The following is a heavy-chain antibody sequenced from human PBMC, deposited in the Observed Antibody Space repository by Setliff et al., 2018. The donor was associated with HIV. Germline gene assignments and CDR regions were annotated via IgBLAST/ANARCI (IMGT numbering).Heavy chain of an antibody. V-gene: IGHV4-4*09. CDR3: ARGGSRGSWYWDY. D-gene: IGHD6-13*01. CDR1: GGSISSYY. J-gene: IGHJ4*02. CDR2: IDTSGST. Sequence: NPSETLSLTCTVSGGSISSYYWNWVRQPPGKGLEWIGYIDTSGSTNYNPSLKSRVTISVDTSKSQFSLNLSSLTAADTAVYYCARGGSRGSWYWDYWGQGILVTVSS.